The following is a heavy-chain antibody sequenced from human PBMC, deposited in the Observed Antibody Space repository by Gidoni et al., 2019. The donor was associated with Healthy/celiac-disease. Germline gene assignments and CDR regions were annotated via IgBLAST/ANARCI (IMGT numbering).Heavy chain of an antibody. CDR2: ISYDGSNK. D-gene: IGHD2-15*01. CDR3: ANIAATLSDVDY. V-gene: IGHV3-30*18. J-gene: IGHJ4*02. CDR1: GFTFSSYG. Sequence: QVPLVESGGGVVQPGRSLRLSCAAPGFTFSSYGMHWVGQAPGKGLEWVAVISYDGSNKYYADSVKGRFTISRDNSKNTLYLQMNSLRAEDTAVYYCANIAATLSDVDYWGQGTLVTVSS.